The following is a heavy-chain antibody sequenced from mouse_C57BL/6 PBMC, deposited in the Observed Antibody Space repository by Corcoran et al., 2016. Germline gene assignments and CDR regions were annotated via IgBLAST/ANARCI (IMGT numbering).Heavy chain of an antibody. CDR3: AREGDYSNYQAWFAY. CDR2: IYPRSGNT. CDR1: GYTFTSYG. J-gene: IGHJ3*01. D-gene: IGHD2-5*01. Sequence: QVQLQQSGAELARPGASVKLSCKASGYTFTSYGISWVKQRTGQGLEWIGEIYPRSGNTYYNEKFKGKATLTADKSSSTAYMELRSLTSEDSAVYFWAREGDYSNYQAWFAYWGQGTLVTVSA. V-gene: IGHV1-81*01.